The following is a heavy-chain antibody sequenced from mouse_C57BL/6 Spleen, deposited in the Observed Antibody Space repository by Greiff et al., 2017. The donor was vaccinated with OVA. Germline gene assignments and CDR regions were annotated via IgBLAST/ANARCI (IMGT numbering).Heavy chain of an antibody. CDR1: GYTFTDSY. CDR2: IYPGSGNT. CDR3: ADHWSP. Sequence: VQLQQSGAELVRPGASVKLSCKASGYTFTDSYINWVKQRPGQGLEWIARIYPGSGNTYYNEKFKGKATLTAEESSSTAYMQRSSLTSEDSAVYFCADHWSPWGQGTSVTVSS. J-gene: IGHJ4*01. V-gene: IGHV1-76*01. D-gene: IGHD4-1*01.